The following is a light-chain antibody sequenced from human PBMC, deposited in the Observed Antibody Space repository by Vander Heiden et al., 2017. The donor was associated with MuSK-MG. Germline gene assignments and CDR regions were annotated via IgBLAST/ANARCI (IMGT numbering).Light chain of an antibody. CDR2: GAS. CDR1: HCVSGSY. CDR3: QQDGSPPGT. V-gene: IGKV3-20*01. Sequence: ELVLTHSPGTLSFSPAARATLSYRSSHCVSGSYLAWQQQTPGQATRLLIYGASSRATDIPDRCSGSGSGTDFTLTISRLEPEDVAMYYCQQDGSPPGTFGQGTKLEIK. J-gene: IGKJ2*01.